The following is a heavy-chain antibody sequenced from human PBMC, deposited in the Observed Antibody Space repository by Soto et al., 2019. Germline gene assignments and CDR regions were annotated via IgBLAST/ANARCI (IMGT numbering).Heavy chain of an antibody. J-gene: IGHJ5*02. Sequence: SETLSVTCSVSGGSISSSSYFWGWIRQPPGKGLEWIGSIYYSGSTYYNPSLKSRVTVSVYTSKYHFSRKLSSVTAADTAVYYCARHPSDFWFCPWGQGTLVTVSS. CDR1: GGSISSSSYF. V-gene: IGHV4-39*01. CDR2: IYYSGST. CDR3: ARHPSDFWFCP. D-gene: IGHD2-21*02.